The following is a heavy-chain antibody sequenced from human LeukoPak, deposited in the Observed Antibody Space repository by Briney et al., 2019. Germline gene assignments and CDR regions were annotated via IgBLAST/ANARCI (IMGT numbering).Heavy chain of an antibody. CDR3: AKDLGGSYPLHFDY. CDR1: GFTFSSYA. V-gene: IGHV3-23*01. Sequence: PGGSLRLSCAASGFTFSSYAMSWVRQAPGKGLEWVSAVSGSGGGTFYEDSVKGRFTISRDNSKNTLYLQMNSLRADDTAVYYCAKDLGGSYPLHFDYWGQGTLVTVSS. J-gene: IGHJ4*02. D-gene: IGHD1-26*01. CDR2: VSGSGGGT.